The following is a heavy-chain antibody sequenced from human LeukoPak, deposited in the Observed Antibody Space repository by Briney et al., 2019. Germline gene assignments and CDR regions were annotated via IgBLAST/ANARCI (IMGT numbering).Heavy chain of an antibody. D-gene: IGHD2-2*01. CDR3: ATCLRAFDI. Sequence: SVKVSCKASGGTFSSYSISWVRQASGQGLEWMGGIIPIFGNTNYAEKFRGRVTITRDESTSTVYMALSGLRSEDTAVYSWATCLRAFDIWGQGKMVPVSS. CDR2: IIPIFGNT. J-gene: IGHJ3*02. V-gene: IGHV1-69*05. CDR1: GGTFSSYS.